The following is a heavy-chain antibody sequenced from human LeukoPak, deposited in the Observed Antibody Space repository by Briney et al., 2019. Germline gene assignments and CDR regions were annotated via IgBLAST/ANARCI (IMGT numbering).Heavy chain of an antibody. CDR1: GGTFSSYA. CDR2: IIPIFGTA. CDR3: ARGSSWYNAFDI. V-gene: IGHV1-69*13. Sequence: ASVKVSCKASGGTFSSYAISWVRQAPGQGLEWMGGIIPIFGTANYAQKFQGRVTITADESTSTAYMELSSLRSEDTAVYYCARGSSWYNAFDIWGQGTMVTVSS. D-gene: IGHD6-13*01. J-gene: IGHJ3*02.